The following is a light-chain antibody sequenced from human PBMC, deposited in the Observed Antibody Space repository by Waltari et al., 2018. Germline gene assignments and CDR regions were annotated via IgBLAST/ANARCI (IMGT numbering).Light chain of an antibody. CDR2: EVY. Sequence: QSALTQPASVSGSPGQSITISCTGTSSDVGGNDYISCYQQHPGKAPKVIIYEVYKRTAGVPDRFAGSKSGNTASLTVSGLQAEDEANYYCSSYAGKYVFGGGTKLTVL. J-gene: IGLJ3*02. V-gene: IGLV2-8*01. CDR1: SSDVGGNDY. CDR3: SSYAGKYV.